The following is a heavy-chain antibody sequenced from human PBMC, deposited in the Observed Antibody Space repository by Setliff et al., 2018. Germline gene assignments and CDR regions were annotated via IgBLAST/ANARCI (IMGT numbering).Heavy chain of an antibody. D-gene: IGHD2-15*01. V-gene: IGHV3-7*01. Sequence: PGGSLRLSCAASGFSLSIFWINWVRQAPGKGLEWVANIKQDESEKHYVGSVKGRFTISRDNFKNTLYLQMSSLRVEDTAVYYCAKDVGRGSGYYYYTDVWGKGTTVTVSS. CDR3: AKDVGRGSGYYYYTDV. J-gene: IGHJ6*03. CDR2: IKQDESEK. CDR1: GFSLSIFW.